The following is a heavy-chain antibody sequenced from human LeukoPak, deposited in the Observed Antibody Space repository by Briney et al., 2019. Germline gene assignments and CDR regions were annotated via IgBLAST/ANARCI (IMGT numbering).Heavy chain of an antibody. V-gene: IGHV1-24*01. D-gene: IGHD6-19*01. J-gene: IGHJ4*02. CDR1: GYTLTELS. Sequence: ASVKVSCKVSGYTLTELSMHWVRQAPGKGLEWMGGFDPEDGETIYAQEFQGRVTMTEDTSTDTAYMELSSLRSEDTAVYYCARGIAVAGPQVYWGQGTLVTVSS. CDR3: ARGIAVAGPQVY. CDR2: FDPEDGET.